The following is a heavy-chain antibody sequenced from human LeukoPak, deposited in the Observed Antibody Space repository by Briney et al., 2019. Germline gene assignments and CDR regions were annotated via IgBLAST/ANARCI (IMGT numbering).Heavy chain of an antibody. D-gene: IGHD6-19*01. Sequence: SETLSLTCTVSGGSISSYYWSWIRQPPGKGLEWIGYIYYSGSTNYNLSLKSRVTISVDTSKNQFSLKLSSVTAADTAVYYCARVPYSSGWLVGNFDYWGQGTLVTVSS. CDR1: GGSISSYY. J-gene: IGHJ4*02. V-gene: IGHV4-59*01. CDR2: IYYSGST. CDR3: ARVPYSSGWLVGNFDY.